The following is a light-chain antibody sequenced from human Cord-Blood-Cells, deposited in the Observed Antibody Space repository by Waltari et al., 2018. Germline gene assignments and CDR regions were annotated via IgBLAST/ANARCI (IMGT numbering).Light chain of an antibody. CDR2: DVS. CDR1: SSDVGGYNY. Sequence: QSALTQPASVSGSPGQSITISCTGTSSDVGGYNYVSWYQQHPGKAPKLMIYDVSKPPSGVSNRFSGSKSGNTAYLTISGLQAEDEADYYCSSYTSSSTYVFGTGTKVTVL. J-gene: IGLJ1*01. CDR3: SSYTSSSTYV. V-gene: IGLV2-14*01.